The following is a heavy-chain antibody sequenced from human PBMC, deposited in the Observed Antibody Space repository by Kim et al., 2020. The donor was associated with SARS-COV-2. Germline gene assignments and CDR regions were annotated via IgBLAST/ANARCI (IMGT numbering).Heavy chain of an antibody. Sequence: AASGKGRFTISRDNAKNSLYLQMNSLRAEDTAVYYCARDRPTMVRGVINYWGQGTLVTVSS. D-gene: IGHD3-10*01. V-gene: IGHV3-11*04. J-gene: IGHJ4*02. CDR3: ARDRPTMVRGVINY.